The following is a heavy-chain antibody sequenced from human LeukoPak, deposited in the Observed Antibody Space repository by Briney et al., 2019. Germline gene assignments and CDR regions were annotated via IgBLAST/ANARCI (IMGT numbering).Heavy chain of an antibody. D-gene: IGHD5-18*01. CDR1: GGSFSGYY. Sequence: SETLSLTCAVYGGSFSGYYWSWIRQPPGKGLEWIGEINHSGSTYYNPSLKSRVTISVDTSKNQFSLKLSSVTAADTAVYYCARLWDYFDYWGQGTLVTVSS. J-gene: IGHJ4*02. CDR2: INHSGST. V-gene: IGHV4-34*01. CDR3: ARLWDYFDY.